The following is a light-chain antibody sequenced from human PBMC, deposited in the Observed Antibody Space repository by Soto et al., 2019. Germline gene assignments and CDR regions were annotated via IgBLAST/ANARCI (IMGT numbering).Light chain of an antibody. V-gene: IGLV8-61*01. J-gene: IGLJ2*01. Sequence: QTVVTQEPSFSVSPGGTVTLTCGLTSGSVSTTYYPSWYQQTPGQAPRTLIYSTNIRSSGVLDRFSGSILGNKAALTITGAQADDESDYHCMLYMGGGLVVFGGGTKLT. CDR3: MLYMGGGLVV. CDR1: SGSVSTTYY. CDR2: STN.